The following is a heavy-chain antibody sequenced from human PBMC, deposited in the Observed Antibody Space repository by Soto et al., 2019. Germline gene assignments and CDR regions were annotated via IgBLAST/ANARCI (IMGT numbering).Heavy chain of an antibody. D-gene: IGHD3-22*01. CDR1: GFTCRTYT. V-gene: IGHV3-64D*06. Sequence: VGSLRLSCSSSGFTCRTYTMHWVRQAPGKGLEYVSTINSNGGSTYYADSVKARFTISRDNSKNTLYLQMSSLRTEDTALYYCVKSKNYYDSSGPFDYWGQGTLVTVSS. J-gene: IGHJ4*02. CDR2: INSNGGST. CDR3: VKSKNYYDSSGPFDY.